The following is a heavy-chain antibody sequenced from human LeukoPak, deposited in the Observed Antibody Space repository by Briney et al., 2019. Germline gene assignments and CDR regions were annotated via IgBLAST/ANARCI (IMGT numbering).Heavy chain of an antibody. V-gene: IGHV3-30*18. D-gene: IGHD6-13*01. J-gene: IGHJ4*02. CDR1: GFTFSSYG. CDR3: AKDREEISGSSWYVDY. Sequence: GRSLRLSCAASGFTFSSYGMHWVRQAPGKGLEWVAVIWYGGSNKYYADSVKGRFTISRDNSKNTLYLQMNSLRAEDTAVYYCAKDREEISGSSWYVDYWGQGTLVTVSS. CDR2: IWYGGSNK.